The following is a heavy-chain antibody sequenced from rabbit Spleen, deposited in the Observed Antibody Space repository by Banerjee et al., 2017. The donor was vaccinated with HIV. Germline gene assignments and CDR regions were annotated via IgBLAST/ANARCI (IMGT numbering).Heavy chain of an antibody. D-gene: IGHD1-1*01. CDR2: IDTSDGDT. J-gene: IGHJ6*01. CDR3: ARETSSSFSSYGMDL. V-gene: IGHV1S45*01. CDR1: GFSFEGGYV. Sequence: QEQLVESGGGLVQPEGSLTLTCTASGFSFEGGYVMCWVRQAPGKGLEWIACIDTSDGDTDYANWPKGRFTISKTSSTTVTLQMTSLTAADTATYFCARETSSSFSSYGMDLWGPGTLVTVS.